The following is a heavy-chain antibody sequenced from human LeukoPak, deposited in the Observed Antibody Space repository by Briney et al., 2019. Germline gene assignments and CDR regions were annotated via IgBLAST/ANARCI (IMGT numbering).Heavy chain of an antibody. D-gene: IGHD5-12*01. V-gene: IGHV3-21*01. CDR1: GFTFSSYS. CDR2: ISSSSSYI. Sequence: PGGSLRLSCAASGFTFSSYSMNWVRQAPGKGLEWVSSISSSSSYIYYADSVKGRFTISRDNSKNTLYLQMNSLRAEDTAVYYCARDRGGYDSNWFDPWGQGTLVTVSS. J-gene: IGHJ5*02. CDR3: ARDRGGYDSNWFDP.